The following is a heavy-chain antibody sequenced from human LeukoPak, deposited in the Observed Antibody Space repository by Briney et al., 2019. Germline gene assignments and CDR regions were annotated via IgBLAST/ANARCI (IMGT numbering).Heavy chain of an antibody. CDR3: ARVPYYYDSSNDYSGYFDY. Sequence: SETLSLTCTVSGGSITSYYWSWIRQPPGKGLEWIAYIYYSGSTDYNPSLKSRVTVSVDTSKNQFSLKLSSVTAADTAVYYCARVPYYYDSSNDYSGYFDYWGQGTLVTVSS. V-gene: IGHV4-59*12. CDR1: GGSITSYY. CDR2: IYYSGST. J-gene: IGHJ4*02. D-gene: IGHD3-22*01.